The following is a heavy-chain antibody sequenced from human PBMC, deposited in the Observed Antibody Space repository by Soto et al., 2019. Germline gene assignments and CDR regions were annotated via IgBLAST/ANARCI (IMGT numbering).Heavy chain of an antibody. CDR1: GGSVSSGSYY. V-gene: IGHV4-61*01. CDR3: ARPPSIQRYGMDV. Sequence: KASETLSLTCTVSGGSVSSGSYYWSWIRQPPGKGLEWIGYIYYSGSANYNPSLKSRVTISVDTSKNQFSLKLSSVTAADTAVYYCARPPSIQRYGMDVWGQGTTVTVSS. CDR2: IYYSGSA. D-gene: IGHD5-18*01. J-gene: IGHJ6*02.